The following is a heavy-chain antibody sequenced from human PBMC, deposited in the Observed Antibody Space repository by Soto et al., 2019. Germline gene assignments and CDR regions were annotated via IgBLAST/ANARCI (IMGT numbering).Heavy chain of an antibody. Sequence: SETLSLTCAVYGGSFSGHYWSWIRQPPGKGLEWIGEINHSGSTNYNPSLKSRVTISVDTSKNQFSLKLSSVTAADTAVYYCARARIVVVPAAMLHRGDYWFDPWGQGTLVTVSS. CDR1: GGSFSGHY. V-gene: IGHV4-34*01. J-gene: IGHJ5*02. CDR2: INHSGST. D-gene: IGHD2-2*01. CDR3: ARARIVVVPAAMLHRGDYWFDP.